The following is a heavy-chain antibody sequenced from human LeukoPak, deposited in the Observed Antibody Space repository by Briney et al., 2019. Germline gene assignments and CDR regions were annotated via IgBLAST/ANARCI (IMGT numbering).Heavy chain of an antibody. CDR1: GFIFSSFS. V-gene: IGHV3-48*04. CDR2: IRRNGSPT. Sequence: GGSLRLSCAASGFIFSSFSMNWVRQAPGKGLEWVSYIRRNGSPTHYADSVKGRFTISRDNDKNSVYLQMTSLRVEDTAVYYCVRDPEALDYWGQGTLVTVSS. J-gene: IGHJ4*02. CDR3: VRDPEALDY.